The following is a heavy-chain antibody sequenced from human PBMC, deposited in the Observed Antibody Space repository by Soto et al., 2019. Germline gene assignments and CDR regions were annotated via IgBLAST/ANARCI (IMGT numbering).Heavy chain of an antibody. Sequence: QVQLQESGPGLVKPSETLSLTCTVSGGSVSSGSFYWSWIRQPPGKGLEWIGFIYNNRSFNYNPSLKSRVTISVATSKHQFSLRLSSVTAADTAVYYCARVPLDYSNSHYFVFWGQGALVTVSS. CDR3: ARVPLDYSNSHYFVF. V-gene: IGHV4-61*01. J-gene: IGHJ4*02. CDR2: IYNNRSF. D-gene: IGHD6-6*01. CDR1: GGSVSSGSFY.